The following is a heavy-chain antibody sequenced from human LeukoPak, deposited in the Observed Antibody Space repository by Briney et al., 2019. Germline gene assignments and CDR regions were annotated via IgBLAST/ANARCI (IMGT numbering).Heavy chain of an antibody. V-gene: IGHV4-4*02. J-gene: IGHJ4*02. CDR3: ARDVGTALVTGDY. CDR2: IYHSGSA. D-gene: IGHD5-18*01. Sequence: SGTLSLTCAVSGDSISSNNWWSWVRQPPGKGLEWIGEIYHSGSANYNPSLKSRVTISVDKSRNQFSLKLTSVTAADTAVYYCARDVGTALVTGDYWGQGTLVTVSS. CDR1: GDSISSNNW.